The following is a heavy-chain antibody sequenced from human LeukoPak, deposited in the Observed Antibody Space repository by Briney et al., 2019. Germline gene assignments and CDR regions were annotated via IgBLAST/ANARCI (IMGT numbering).Heavy chain of an antibody. CDR2: ISSNGGST. J-gene: IGHJ4*02. CDR1: GFIFSYYA. Sequence: GGSLRLSCSASGFIFSYYAMHWVRQAPGKGLEYVSAISSNGGSTYYADSVKGRFTISRDNSKNTLYLQISSLRAEDTAVYYCVKSPNWARFDYWGQGTLVTVSS. D-gene: IGHD7-27*01. V-gene: IGHV3-64D*06. CDR3: VKSPNWARFDY.